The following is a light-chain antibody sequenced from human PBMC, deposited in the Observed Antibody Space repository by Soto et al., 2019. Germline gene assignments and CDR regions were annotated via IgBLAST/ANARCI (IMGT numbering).Light chain of an antibody. Sequence: ALTQPASVSGSPGQSITISCTGTSSDVGSYNLVSWYQQHPGKAPKVMIYEVSKRPSGVSNRFSGSKSGNTASLTISGLQAEDEADYYCCSYAGSSTYVFGTGTKVTVL. J-gene: IGLJ1*01. CDR2: EVS. V-gene: IGLV2-23*02. CDR3: CSYAGSSTYV. CDR1: SSDVGSYNL.